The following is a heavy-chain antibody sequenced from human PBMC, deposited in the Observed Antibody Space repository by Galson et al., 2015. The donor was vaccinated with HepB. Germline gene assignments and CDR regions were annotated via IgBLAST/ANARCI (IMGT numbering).Heavy chain of an antibody. J-gene: IGHJ6*02. CDR3: AKSIGEYFDYNGLDV. CDR2: ISYDGNNK. CDR1: GFIFSHHG. D-gene: IGHD3-9*01. V-gene: IGHV3-30*18. Sequence: SLRLSCAPSGFIFSHHGMHWVRQGPGKGLEWVAIISYDGNNKYYADSVKGRFTISRDKSKNMLYLQMNSLGAEDTAVYYCAKSIGEYFDYNGLDVWGQGTTVTVSS.